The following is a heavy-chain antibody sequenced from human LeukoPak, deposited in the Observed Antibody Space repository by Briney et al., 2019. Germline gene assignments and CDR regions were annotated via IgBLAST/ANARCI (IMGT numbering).Heavy chain of an antibody. D-gene: IGHD6-13*01. J-gene: IGHJ5*02. CDR2: ISGSGGST. Sequence: GGSLGLSCAASGFTFSSYAMSWVRQAPGKGLEWVSAISGSGGSTYYADSVKGRFTTSRDNSKNTLYLQMNSLRAEDTAVYYCAKAGRGSSSQGGWFDPWGQGTLVTVSS. CDR1: GFTFSSYA. CDR3: AKAGRGSSSQGGWFDP. V-gene: IGHV3-23*01.